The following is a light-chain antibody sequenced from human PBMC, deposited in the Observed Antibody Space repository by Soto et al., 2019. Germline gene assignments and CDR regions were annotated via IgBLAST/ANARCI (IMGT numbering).Light chain of an antibody. V-gene: IGLV2-14*01. Sequence: QSALTQPASVSGSPGQSITISCTGTSSDVGGYNYVSWYQQHPGKAPKLRIYDVSNRPSGVSNRFSGSKYGNTASLTISGLQAEDEADYYCSSYTSSSTRVFGTGTKLTVL. J-gene: IGLJ1*01. CDR3: SSYTSSSTRV. CDR1: SSDVGGYNY. CDR2: DVS.